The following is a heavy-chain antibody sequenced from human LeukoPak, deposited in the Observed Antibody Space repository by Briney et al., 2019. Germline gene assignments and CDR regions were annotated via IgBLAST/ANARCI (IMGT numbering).Heavy chain of an antibody. Sequence: PSETLSLTCTVSGYSISSGYYWGWIRQPPGKGLEWIGSIYHSGSTYYNPSLKSRVTISVDTSKIQFSLKLSSVTAADTAVYYCARVLKGRAPFDYWGQGTLVTVSS. CDR1: GYSISSGYY. CDR3: ARVLKGRAPFDY. V-gene: IGHV4-38-2*02. J-gene: IGHJ4*02. CDR2: IYHSGST.